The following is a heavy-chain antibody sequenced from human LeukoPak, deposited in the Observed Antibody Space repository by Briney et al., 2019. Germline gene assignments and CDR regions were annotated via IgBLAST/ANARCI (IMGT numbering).Heavy chain of an antibody. V-gene: IGHV1-2*02. Sequence: ASVKVSCKTSGYSFTDYYIHWVRQAPGQGLEWMGWINTKSGGTSSARKFQGRVTMTRDPSTTTVYMDMAWLTSDDTAIYFCARADFIDAGPYLIGPWGQGTLVTVSS. J-gene: IGHJ5*02. CDR1: GYSFTDYY. CDR2: INTKSGGT. D-gene: IGHD3-3*01. CDR3: ARADFIDAGPYLIGP.